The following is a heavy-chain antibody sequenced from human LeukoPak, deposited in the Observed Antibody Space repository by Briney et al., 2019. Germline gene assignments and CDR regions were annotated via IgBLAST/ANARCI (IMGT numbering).Heavy chain of an antibody. Sequence: ASVTVSCTISGYSLSYLSIHWVREAPGEGLEWMGGFDSENNKMVYSQKFQGRVTMTEDTSADTAYMELTSLRSEDTAVYFCATDRVYRSSGRSWGFFDYWGQGTLVIVSS. J-gene: IGHJ4*02. V-gene: IGHV1-24*01. D-gene: IGHD6-19*01. CDR2: FDSENNKM. CDR3: ATDRVYRSSGRSWGFFDY. CDR1: GYSLSYLS.